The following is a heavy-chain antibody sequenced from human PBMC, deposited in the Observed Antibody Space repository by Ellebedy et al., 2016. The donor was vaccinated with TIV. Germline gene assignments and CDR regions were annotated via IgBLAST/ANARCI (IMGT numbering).Heavy chain of an antibody. CDR2: IYYSGST. V-gene: IGHV4-59*08. CDR3: ARHLYYYGSGRPKSRYGMDV. J-gene: IGHJ6*02. D-gene: IGHD3-10*01. CDR1: GGSISNYY. Sequence: SETLSLTCTVSGGSISNYYWSWIRQPPGKGLEWIGCIYYSGSTNYNPSLKSRVTISVDTSKNQFSLKLSSVTAADTAVYYCARHLYYYGSGRPKSRYGMDVWGQGTTVTVSS.